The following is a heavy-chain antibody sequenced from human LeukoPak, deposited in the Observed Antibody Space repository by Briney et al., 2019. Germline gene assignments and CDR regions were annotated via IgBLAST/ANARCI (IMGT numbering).Heavy chain of an antibody. V-gene: IGHV1-69*06. CDR2: IIPIFGTA. D-gene: IGHD6-19*01. J-gene: IGHJ4*02. CDR3: ARNEQWLAQYYFDY. Sequence: SGKLSCKASGGTFSSYAISWVRQAPGQGLEWMGGIIPIFGTANYAQKFQGRVTITADKSTSTAYMELSSLRSEDTAVYYCARNEQWLAQYYFDYWGQGTLVTVSS. CDR1: GGTFSSYA.